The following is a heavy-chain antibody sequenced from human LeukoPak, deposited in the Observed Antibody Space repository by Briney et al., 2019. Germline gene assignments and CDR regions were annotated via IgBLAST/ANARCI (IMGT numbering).Heavy chain of an antibody. J-gene: IGHJ4*02. CDR2: IIPILGIA. CDR3: ARGIQLWFVRY. V-gene: IGHV1-69*04. CDR1: GGTFSSYA. Sequence: ASVKVSCKASGGTFSSYAISWVRQAPGQGLEWMGRIIPILGIANYAQKFQGRVTITAGKSTSTAYMELSSLRSDDTAVYYCARGIQLWFVRYWGQGTLVTVSS. D-gene: IGHD5-18*01.